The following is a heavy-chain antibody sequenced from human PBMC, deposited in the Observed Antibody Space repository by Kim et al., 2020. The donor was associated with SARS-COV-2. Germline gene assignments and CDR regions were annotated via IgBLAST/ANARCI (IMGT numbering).Heavy chain of an antibody. D-gene: IGHD3-9*01. CDR3: KTDWLTSCGSDY. J-gene: IGHJ4*02. CDR1: GFTFTNAW. CDR2: TISNIGGGTT. V-gene: IGHV3-15*01. Sequence: GGSLRLSCAASGFTFTNAWMRWVRQAPGKGLEWVGRTISNIGGGTTAYAAPVKGRFVIARDDLKNTVSLQLNKLKPEDTALYYCKTDWLTSCGSDYWGQGPLVTASS.